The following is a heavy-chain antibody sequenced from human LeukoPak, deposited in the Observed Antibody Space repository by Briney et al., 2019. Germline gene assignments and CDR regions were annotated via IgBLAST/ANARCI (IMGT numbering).Heavy chain of an antibody. Sequence: GGSLRLSCAASGFTFSNAWMSWVRQAPGKGLEWVGRIKSKTDGGTTDYAAPVKGRFTISRDDSKNTLYLQMNSLKTEDTAVYYCAYSGSYLSEFDYWGQGTLVTVSS. V-gene: IGHV3-15*01. CDR3: AYSGSYLSEFDY. D-gene: IGHD1-26*01. J-gene: IGHJ4*02. CDR1: GFTFSNAW. CDR2: IKSKTDGGTT.